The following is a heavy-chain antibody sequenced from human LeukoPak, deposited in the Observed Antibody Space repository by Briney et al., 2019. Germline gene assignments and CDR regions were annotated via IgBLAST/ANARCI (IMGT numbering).Heavy chain of an antibody. D-gene: IGHD2-15*01. J-gene: IGHJ4*02. CDR1: GFTFSKYG. V-gene: IGHV3-30*02. CDR2: IWYDGSNE. CDR3: AKVRVGTAHFDY. Sequence: GGSLRLSCAASGFTFSKYGMHWVRQAPGKGLEWVAVIWYDGSNEYYADSVKGRLTISRDNSKNTLYLQMNSLRPEDTAVYYCAKVRVGTAHFDYWGQGTLVSVSS.